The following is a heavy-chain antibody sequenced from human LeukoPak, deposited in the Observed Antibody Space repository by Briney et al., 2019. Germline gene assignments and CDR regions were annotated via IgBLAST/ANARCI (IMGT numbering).Heavy chain of an antibody. J-gene: IGHJ4*02. CDR2: INPSGGST. CDR1: GYTFTSYY. CDR3: ARDREFHTMVRGVIDY. V-gene: IGHV1-46*01. Sequence: ASVKVSCKASGYTFTSYYMHWVRQAPGQGLEWMGIINPSGGSTSYAQKFQGRVTMARDTSTSTVYMELSSLRSEDTAVYYCARDREFHTMVRGVIDYWGQGTLVTVSS. D-gene: IGHD3-10*01.